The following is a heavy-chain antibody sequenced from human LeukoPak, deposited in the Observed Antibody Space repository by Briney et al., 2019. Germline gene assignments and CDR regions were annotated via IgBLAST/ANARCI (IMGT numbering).Heavy chain of an antibody. D-gene: IGHD6-19*01. CDR3: ARTPARSGWAYYFDY. Sequence: SETLSLTCAVSGDSIRSDRWNWIRQIPGKGLEWIGYIYHAATTNYNHSFRTRVTMSLDTSNNQFSLRLTSVTAADAAVYYCARTPARSGWAYYFDYWGQGALVTVSS. V-gene: IGHV4-4*09. J-gene: IGHJ4*02. CDR1: GDSIRSDR. CDR2: IYHAATT.